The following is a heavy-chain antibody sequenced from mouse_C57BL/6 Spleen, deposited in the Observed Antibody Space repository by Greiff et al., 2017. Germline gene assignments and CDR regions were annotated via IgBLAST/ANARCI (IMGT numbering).Heavy chain of an antibody. CDR2: IYTSDSET. CDR1: GYTFTSYW. D-gene: IGHD1-1*01. J-gene: IGHJ1*03. CDR3: ARGAYYYGSSQEWYFDV. V-gene: IGHV1-61*01. Sequence: QVQLQQPGAELVRPGSSVKLSCKASGYTFTSYWMGWGKQRPGQGLEWIGNIYTSDSETHYNQKFKDKATLTVDKSSSTAYMQLSSLTSEDAAVYYCARGAYYYGSSQEWYFDVWGTGTTVTVSS.